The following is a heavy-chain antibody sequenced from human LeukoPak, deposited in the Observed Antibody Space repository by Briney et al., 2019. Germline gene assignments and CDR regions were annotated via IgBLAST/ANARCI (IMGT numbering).Heavy chain of an antibody. CDR1: GGSFSGYY. V-gene: IGHV4-34*01. D-gene: IGHD3-22*01. Sequence: SETLSLTCAVYGGSFSGYYWSWIRQPPGKGLEWIGEINHSGSTNYNPSLKSRVTISVDTSKNQFSLKLSSVTAADTAVYYCARDPTHYYDSSGYFDYWGQGTLVTVSS. CDR3: ARDPTHYYDSSGYFDY. J-gene: IGHJ4*02. CDR2: INHSGST.